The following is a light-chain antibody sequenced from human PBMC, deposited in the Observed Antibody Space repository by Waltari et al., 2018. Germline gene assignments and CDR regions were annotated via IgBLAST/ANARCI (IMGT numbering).Light chain of an antibody. J-gene: IGLJ2*01. CDR1: SSDVGTSKR. V-gene: IGLV2-14*02. CDR2: AVS. Sequence: QSALTQPASVSGSPGQSITISCTGTSSDVGTSKRVSWYQQHPGKAPKLMIYAVSKRPSGVSDRFSGSKSGDMASLTISGLQPEDEAEYFCSSYISSDTLELFGGGTSLTVL. CDR3: SSYISSDTLEL.